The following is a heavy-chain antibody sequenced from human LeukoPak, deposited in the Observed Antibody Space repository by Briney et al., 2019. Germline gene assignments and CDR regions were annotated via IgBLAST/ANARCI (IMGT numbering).Heavy chain of an antibody. J-gene: IGHJ6*03. D-gene: IGHD3-10*01. CDR1: GGSISSYY. CDR2: IYYSGST. Sequence: SETLSLTCTVSGGSISSYYWSWIRQPPGKGLEWIGYIYYSGSTNYNPSLKSRVTISVDTSKNQFSLKLSSVTAADTAVYYCARASLGEYYYYYMDVWGKGTTVTVSS. CDR3: ARASLGEYYYYYMDV. V-gene: IGHV4-59*01.